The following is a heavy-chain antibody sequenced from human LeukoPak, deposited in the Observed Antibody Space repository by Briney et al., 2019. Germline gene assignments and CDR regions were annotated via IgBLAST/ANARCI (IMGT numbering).Heavy chain of an antibody. V-gene: IGHV3-21*01. CDR3: ARALTTLTYEGY. J-gene: IGHJ4*02. CDR2: ISGSNSYI. CDR1: GFTFSSYT. D-gene: IGHD1-1*01. Sequence: PGGSLRLSCAASGFTFSSYTMHWIRQAPGKGLEWVSSISGSNSYIFYADSVKGRFTVSRDNAKDSLYLQKNSLRAEDTAVYYCARALTTLTYEGYWGQGTLVTVSS.